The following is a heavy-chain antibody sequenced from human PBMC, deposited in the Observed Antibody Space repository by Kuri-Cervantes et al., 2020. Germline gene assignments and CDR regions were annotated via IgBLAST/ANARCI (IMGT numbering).Heavy chain of an antibody. Sequence: SVKVSCKASGFTFTSSAVQWVRQARGQGLEWIGWIDVDSGNTNYAQKFQERVTITKDMSTSTAYMELSSLRSEDTAVYYCAADGASMWGGWDDYYYYMDVWGKGTTVTVSS. CDR1: GFTFTSSA. J-gene: IGHJ6*03. V-gene: IGHV1-58*01. CDR3: AADGASMWGGWDDYYYYMDV. D-gene: IGHD3-16*01. CDR2: IDVDSGNT.